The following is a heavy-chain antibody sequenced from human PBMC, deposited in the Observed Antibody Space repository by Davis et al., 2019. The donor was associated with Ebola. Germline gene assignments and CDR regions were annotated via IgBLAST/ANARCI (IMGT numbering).Heavy chain of an antibody. J-gene: IGHJ4*02. CDR3: ARLGVATTPFDY. Sequence: SETLSLTCSVSGGSISNYYWSWIRQPPGKGLEWIGYIYYSGSTNYNPSLKSRVTISVDTSKNQFSLKLRSVTAADTAVYYCARLGVATTPFDYWGQGTLVTVSS. CDR1: GGSISNYY. CDR2: IYYSGST. D-gene: IGHD5-12*01. V-gene: IGHV4-59*08.